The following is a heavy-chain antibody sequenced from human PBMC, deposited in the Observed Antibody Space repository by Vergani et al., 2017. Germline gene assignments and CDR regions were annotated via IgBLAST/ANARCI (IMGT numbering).Heavy chain of an antibody. Sequence: EVQLLESGGGLVQPGGSLRLSCAASGFPFSSYAMSWVRQAPGKGLEWVSAISGSGGSTYYADSVKGRFTISRDNAKNSLYLQMNSLRAEDTAVYYCARGKQLTHDAFDIWGQGTMVTISS. CDR1: GFPFSSYA. V-gene: IGHV3-23*01. J-gene: IGHJ3*02. D-gene: IGHD6-13*01. CDR3: ARGKQLTHDAFDI. CDR2: ISGSGGST.